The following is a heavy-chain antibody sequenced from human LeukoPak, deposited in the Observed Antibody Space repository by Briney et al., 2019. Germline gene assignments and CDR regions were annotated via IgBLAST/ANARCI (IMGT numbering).Heavy chain of an antibody. J-gene: IGHJ6*02. CDR1: GGSFSGYY. Sequence: SETLSLTCAVYGGSFSGYYWSWIRQPPGKGLEWIGEINHSGSTNYNPSLKSRVTISVDTSKNQFTLKLSSVTAADTAVYYCARRGLSSGWYPYGMDVWGQGTTVTVSS. CDR3: ARRGLSSGWYPYGMDV. D-gene: IGHD6-19*01. V-gene: IGHV4-34*01. CDR2: INHSGST.